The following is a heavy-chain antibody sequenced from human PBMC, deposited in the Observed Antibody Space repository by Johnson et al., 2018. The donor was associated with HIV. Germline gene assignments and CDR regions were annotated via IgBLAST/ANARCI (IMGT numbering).Heavy chain of an antibody. CDR2: ISYDGSNK. J-gene: IGHJ3*01. CDR3: ARGSRYTYDNDDVYLLQAFDV. D-gene: IGHD3-16*01. CDR1: GFTFSSYA. V-gene: IGHV3-30*04. Sequence: QVQLVESGGGMVQPGGSLRLSCAASGFTFSSYAMSWVRQAPGKGLEWVAVISYDGSNKYYADSVKGRFTISRDNSKNTLYLQMNSLRAEDTAVYYCARGSRYTYDNDDVYLLQAFDVWGQGTVVTVSS.